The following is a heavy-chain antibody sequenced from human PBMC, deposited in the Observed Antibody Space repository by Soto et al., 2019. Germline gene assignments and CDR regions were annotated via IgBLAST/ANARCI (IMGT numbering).Heavy chain of an antibody. CDR1: GFTVSSNY. CDR2: IYRGGST. V-gene: IGHV3-66*01. J-gene: IGHJ5*02. CDR3: ARGGVLRFLMGGDGLDP. D-gene: IGHD3-3*01. Sequence: EVQLVESGGGMVQPGGSLRLSCAASGFTVSSNYMSWVRQAPGKGLAWDSVIYRGGSTYYADSVKGRFTISRDNSKNTLYLQMNSLRAEDTAVYYCARGGVLRFLMGGDGLDPWGQGTLVTVS.